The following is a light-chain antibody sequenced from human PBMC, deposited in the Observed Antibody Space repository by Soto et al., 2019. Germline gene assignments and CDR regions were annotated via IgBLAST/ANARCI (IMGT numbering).Light chain of an antibody. CDR1: QSIISW. CDR3: QQYNTYPWT. Sequence: IQRSHAPATLSASVLYRVTITCRASQSIISWLAWYQQKPGKAPKLLIYDASSLESGVPSRFSGSGSGTEFTLTISSLQPDDFATYYCQQYNTYPWTFGQGTKVDIK. J-gene: IGKJ1*01. V-gene: IGKV1-5*01. CDR2: DAS.